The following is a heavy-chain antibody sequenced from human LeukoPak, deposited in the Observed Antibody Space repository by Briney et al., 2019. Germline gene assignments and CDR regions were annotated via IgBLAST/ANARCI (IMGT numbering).Heavy chain of an antibody. V-gene: IGHV3-11*01. J-gene: IGHJ4*02. Sequence: GGSLRLSCAASGFTFSDYYMSWIRQAPGKGLEWISYISSRSDTIYYADSVKGRFTISRDNAKNSLYLQMNSLRGEDTAVYYCARAPRRSRDLDYWGQGTLVTVSS. CDR1: GFTFSDYY. CDR3: ARAPRRSRDLDY. CDR2: ISSRSDTI.